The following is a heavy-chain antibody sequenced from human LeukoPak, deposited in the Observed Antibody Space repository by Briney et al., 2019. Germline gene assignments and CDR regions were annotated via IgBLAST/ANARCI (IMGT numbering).Heavy chain of an antibody. CDR1: GFTFSSYG. CDR2: IRYDGSNK. Sequence: GGSLRLSCAASGFTFSSYGMHWVRQAPGKGLEWVAFIRYDGSNKYYADSVKGRFTISRDNSKNTLYLQMNSLRAEDTAVYYCAKDGRGYYGSGSYYRGHRAFDIWGQGTMVTVSS. V-gene: IGHV3-30*02. D-gene: IGHD3-10*01. CDR3: AKDGRGYYGSGSYYRGHRAFDI. J-gene: IGHJ3*02.